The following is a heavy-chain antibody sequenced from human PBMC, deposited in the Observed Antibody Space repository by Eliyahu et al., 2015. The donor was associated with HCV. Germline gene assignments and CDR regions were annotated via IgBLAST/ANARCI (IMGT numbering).Heavy chain of an antibody. V-gene: IGHV3-48*01. CDR1: GFTFXSYS. CDR3: ARQQYGMDV. CDR2: ISSSSSTI. D-gene: IGHD6-13*01. J-gene: IGHJ6*02. Sequence: EVQLVESGGGLVQPGGSLXLSCAASGFTFXSYSMNWVRQGPGKGLEWVSYISSSSSTIYYADSVKGRFTISRDNAKNSLYLQMNSLRAEDTAVYYCARQQYGMDVWGQGTTVTVSS.